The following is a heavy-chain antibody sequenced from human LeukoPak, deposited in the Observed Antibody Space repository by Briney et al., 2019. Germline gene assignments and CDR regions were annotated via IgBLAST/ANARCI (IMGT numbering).Heavy chain of an antibody. V-gene: IGHV3-53*01. CDR1: GFTVSSNY. CDR3: AKFDY. J-gene: IGHJ4*02. Sequence: GGSLRLSCAASGFTVSSNYMSWVRQAPGKGLEWVSVIYSGGSTYFADSVKGWFTISRDNSKNTVFLQMTSLRAEDTAVYYCAKFDYWGQGTLVTVSS. CDR2: IYSGGST.